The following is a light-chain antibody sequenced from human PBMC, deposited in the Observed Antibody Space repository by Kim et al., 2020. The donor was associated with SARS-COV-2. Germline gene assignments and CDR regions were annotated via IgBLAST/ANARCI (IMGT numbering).Light chain of an antibody. J-gene: IGLJ1*01. CDR2: YDT. CDR1: SIGSKR. V-gene: IGLV3-21*04. CDR3: QVWDSGSDHPYV. Sequence: PGKTARSTCGGDSIGSKRVHWYQQKPGQAPVLVIYYDTDRPSGIPERFSGSSSGNTATLTISRVDAGDEADYYCQVWDSGSDHPYVFGTGTQLTVL.